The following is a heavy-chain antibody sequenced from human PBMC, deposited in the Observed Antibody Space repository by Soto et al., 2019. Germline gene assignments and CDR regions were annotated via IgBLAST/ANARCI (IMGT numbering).Heavy chain of an antibody. CDR1: GDNFSNFA. CDR2: IIPMFPTI. Sequence: ASVKVSCKISGDNFSNFAIHWIRQALGQGLEWMGGIIPMFPTINYAQTFKGRVFITADESTSTAYMELISLTSEDTAVYFCARDGSSADYGHWGQGTLVTVSS. D-gene: IGHD3-16*01. J-gene: IGHJ4*02. CDR3: ARDGSSADYGH. V-gene: IGHV1-69*13.